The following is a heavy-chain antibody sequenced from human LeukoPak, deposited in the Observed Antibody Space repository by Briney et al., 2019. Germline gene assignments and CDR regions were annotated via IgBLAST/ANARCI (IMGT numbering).Heavy chain of an antibody. CDR1: GYTFTNFG. Sequence: ASVKVSCKASGYTFTNFGISWVRQAPGQGLEWMGWISAYDGNTNYAQKLQGRVTMTTDTSTSTAYMELRSLRSDDTAVYYCARPIGYSYVYWFDPWGQGTLVTVSS. V-gene: IGHV1-18*01. J-gene: IGHJ5*02. CDR3: ARPIGYSYVYWFDP. CDR2: ISAYDGNT. D-gene: IGHD5-18*01.